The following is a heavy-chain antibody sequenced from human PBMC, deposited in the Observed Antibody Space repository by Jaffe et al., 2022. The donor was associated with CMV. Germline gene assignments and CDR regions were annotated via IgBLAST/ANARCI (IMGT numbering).Heavy chain of an antibody. J-gene: IGHJ4*02. CDR1: GFTFSAHF. Sequence: EVQLVESGGGLVQPGGSLRISCVASGFTFSAHFLDWVRQAPGKGLQWIGRIRYKPSSYTTEYAASVKGRFTISRDDSKNSLYLQLSSLRTEDTAVYYCTRAAGTGWDSAVADHWGQGTQVTVSS. V-gene: IGHV3-72*01. CDR2: IRYKPSSYTT. CDR3: TRAAGTGWDSAVADH. D-gene: IGHD6-25*01.